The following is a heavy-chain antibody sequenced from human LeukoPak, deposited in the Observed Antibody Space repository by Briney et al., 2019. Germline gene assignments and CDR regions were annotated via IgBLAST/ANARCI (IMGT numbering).Heavy chain of an antibody. J-gene: IGHJ4*02. Sequence: GGSLRLSCAASGVTFSNAWMSWVRQAPGKGLEWVSSISSSSSYIYYADSVKGRFTISRDNAKNTLYLQMNSLRAEDTAVYYCARGGSPDYWGQGTLVTVSS. V-gene: IGHV3-21*01. CDR1: GVTFSNAW. D-gene: IGHD3-16*01. CDR3: ARGGSPDY. CDR2: ISSSSSYI.